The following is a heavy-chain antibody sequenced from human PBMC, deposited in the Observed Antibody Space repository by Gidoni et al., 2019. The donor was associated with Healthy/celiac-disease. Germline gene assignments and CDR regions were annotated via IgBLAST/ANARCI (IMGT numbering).Heavy chain of an antibody. D-gene: IGHD6-19*01. J-gene: IGHJ5*02. V-gene: IGHV1-2*02. CDR2: INPNSGDT. CDR3: ARDYRIAVAERWFDP. CDR1: GYTFTGYY. Sequence: QVQLVQSGAEVKKPGASVKVSCKASGYTFTGYYMHWVRQAPGQGLEWMGWINPNSGDTNYAQKFQGRVTMTRDTSISTAYMELSRLRSDDTAVYYCARDYRIAVAERWFDPWGQGTLVTVSS.